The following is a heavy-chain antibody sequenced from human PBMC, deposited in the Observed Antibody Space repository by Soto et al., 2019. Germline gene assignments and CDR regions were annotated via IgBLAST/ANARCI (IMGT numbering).Heavy chain of an antibody. CDR2: IYYSGST. V-gene: IGHV4-31*03. Sequence: QVQLQESGPGLVKPSQTLSLTCTVSGGSISSGGYYWSWIRQHPGKGLEWIGYIYYSGSTYYNPSRKSRVTISVDTSKNQFSLKLSSVTAADTAVYYCARSFAPAAMVTLDFDYWGQGTLVTVSS. CDR1: GGSISSGGYY. CDR3: ARSFAPAAMVTLDFDY. J-gene: IGHJ4*02. D-gene: IGHD5-18*01.